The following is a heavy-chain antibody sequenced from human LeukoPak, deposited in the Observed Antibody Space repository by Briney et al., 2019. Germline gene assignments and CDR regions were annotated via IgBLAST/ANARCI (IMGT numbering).Heavy chain of an antibody. CDR2: VSYTGST. Sequence: SETLSLTCTVSGGSISSSTYYGGWIRQPPGKGLEWIGSVSYTGSTYYNPSLKSRVTISVDTSRNQFSLRLSSVTAADTAVHYCAREADNNWGYWGQGTLVTVSS. J-gene: IGHJ4*02. CDR3: AREADNNWGY. D-gene: IGHD1-1*01. V-gene: IGHV4-39*02. CDR1: GGSISSSTYY.